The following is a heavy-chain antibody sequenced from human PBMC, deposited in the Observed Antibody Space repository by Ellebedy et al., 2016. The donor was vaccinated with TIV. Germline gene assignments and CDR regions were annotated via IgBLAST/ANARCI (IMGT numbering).Heavy chain of an antibody. V-gene: IGHV3-33*01. D-gene: IGHD6-6*01. Sequence: GESLKISXAASGFTFGSYGMHWVRQAPGKGLEWVAVIWYDGSNKLYADSVQGRFTISRDNSRNTLSLQMDSLRAEDTAVYYCARDIAARRLDYWGQGALVTVSS. CDR2: IWYDGSNK. J-gene: IGHJ4*02. CDR3: ARDIAARRLDY. CDR1: GFTFGSYG.